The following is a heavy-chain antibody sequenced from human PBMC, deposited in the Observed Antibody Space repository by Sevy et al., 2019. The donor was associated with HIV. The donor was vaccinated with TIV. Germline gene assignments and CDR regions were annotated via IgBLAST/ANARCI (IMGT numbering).Heavy chain of an antibody. V-gene: IGHV1-24*01. Sequence: ASVKVSCKVSGYRLSQLSMHWVRQAPGKGLEWMGSFDPEDDETIYAQNFQGRVAMTEDTSTDTAYMELSTLRSEDTAVYYCATTKDYYESSGSPFDYWGQETLVTVSS. CDR2: FDPEDDET. D-gene: IGHD3-22*01. J-gene: IGHJ4*02. CDR1: GYRLSQLS. CDR3: ATTKDYYESSGSPFDY.